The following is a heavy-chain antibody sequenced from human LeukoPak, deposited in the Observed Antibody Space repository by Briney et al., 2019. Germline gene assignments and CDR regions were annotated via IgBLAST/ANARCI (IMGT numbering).Heavy chain of an antibody. CDR2: IRSKAYGGTT. CDR3: TRPMVRGVIDY. Sequence: PGGSPRLSCTASGFTFCDYAMSWVRQAPGKGLEWVGFIRSKAYGGTTEYAASVKGRFTTSRDDSKSIAYLQMNSLKTEDTAVYYCTRPMVRGVIDYWGQGTLVTVSS. D-gene: IGHD3-10*01. V-gene: IGHV3-49*04. CDR1: GFTFCDYA. J-gene: IGHJ4*02.